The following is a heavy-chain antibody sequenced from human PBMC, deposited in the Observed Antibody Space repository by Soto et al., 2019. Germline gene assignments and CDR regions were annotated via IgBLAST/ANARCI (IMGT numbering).Heavy chain of an antibody. CDR3: ARRIAAADAFDI. CDR2: MNPNSGNT. CDR1: GYTFTSYD. Sequence: ASVKVSCKASGYTFTSYDINWVRQATGQGLEWMGWMNPNSGNTGYAQKFQGRVTMTRNTSISTAYMELSSLRSEDTAVYYCARRIAAADAFDIWGQGTMVTVSS. D-gene: IGHD6-25*01. V-gene: IGHV1-8*01. J-gene: IGHJ3*02.